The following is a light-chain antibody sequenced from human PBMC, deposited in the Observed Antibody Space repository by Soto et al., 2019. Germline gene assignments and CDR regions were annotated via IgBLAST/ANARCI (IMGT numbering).Light chain of an antibody. CDR3: QTWGTGIGV. CDR2: LNSDGSH. J-gene: IGLJ3*02. CDR1: SGHSSNA. Sequence: QSVLTQSPSASASLGASVKLTCTLSSGHSSNAIAWHQQQPEKGPRYLMKLNSDGSHYKGDGVPDRFSGSTAGAERYLTISSLQSEDEADYYCQTWGTGIGVFGGGTKLTVL. V-gene: IGLV4-69*01.